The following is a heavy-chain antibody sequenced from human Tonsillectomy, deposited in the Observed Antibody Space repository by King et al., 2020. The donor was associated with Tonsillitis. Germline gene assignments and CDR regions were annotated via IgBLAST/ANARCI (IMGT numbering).Heavy chain of an antibody. J-gene: IGHJ4*02. D-gene: IGHD2-21*01. CDR2: IKQDGSEK. V-gene: IGHV3-7*03. Sequence: QLVQSGGGLVQPGGSLRLSCAASGFTFSDYWMSWVRQAPGKGLEGVANIKQDGSEKYYVGSVKGRFTISRDNAKNSLYLQMNSLRAEDTAVYYCARDPLRGGDLDYWGQGTLVTVSS. CDR3: ARDPLRGGDLDY. CDR1: GFTFSDYW.